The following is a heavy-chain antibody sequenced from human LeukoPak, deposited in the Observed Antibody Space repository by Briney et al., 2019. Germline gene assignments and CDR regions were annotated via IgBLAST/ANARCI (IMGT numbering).Heavy chain of an antibody. CDR1: GYTLTELS. J-gene: IGHJ4*02. CDR3: ATTNYYESSGYPGH. D-gene: IGHD3-22*01. Sequence: ASVKVSCKVSGYTLTELSMHWVRQAPGKGLEWMGGFDPEDGETIYAQKFQGRVTMTRDTSISTTYMELSSLSSEDTAVYYCATTNYYESSGYPGHWGQGTLVTVSS. V-gene: IGHV1-24*01. CDR2: FDPEDGET.